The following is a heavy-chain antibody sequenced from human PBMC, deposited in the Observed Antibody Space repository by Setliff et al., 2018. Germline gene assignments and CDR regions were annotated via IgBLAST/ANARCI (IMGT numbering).Heavy chain of an antibody. V-gene: IGHV4-38-2*01. Sequence: SETLSLTCAVYGDSFSGYTWGWIRQPPGKGLEWIGIMFDNVGTIYNPSLKSRVTMSVDTSKGELSLKLTFVTAADTAVYYCASQRLARYLDNWGQGTLVTVSS. J-gene: IGHJ4*02. D-gene: IGHD2-21*01. CDR3: ASQRLARYLDN. CDR2: MFDNVGT. CDR1: GDSFSGYT.